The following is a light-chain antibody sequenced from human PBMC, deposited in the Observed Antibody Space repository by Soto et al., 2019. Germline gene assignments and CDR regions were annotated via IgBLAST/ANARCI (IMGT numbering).Light chain of an antibody. J-gene: IGLJ2*01. CDR1: NIGTKN. CDR3: QVWADICDRVV. Sequence: SYELTQPPSVSVAPGETARIPCGGNNIGTKNVHWYQQKPGQAPVLVIYYDDDRPSEIPERFSGSNSGNAATLTISRVEAGDEADYYCQVWADICDRVVFGGGTKLTVL. V-gene: IGLV3-21*04. CDR2: YDD.